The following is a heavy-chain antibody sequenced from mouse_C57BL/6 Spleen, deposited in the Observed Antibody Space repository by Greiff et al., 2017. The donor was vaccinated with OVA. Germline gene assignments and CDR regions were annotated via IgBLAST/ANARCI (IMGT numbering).Heavy chain of an antibody. V-gene: IGHV5-9*01. J-gene: IGHJ4*01. CDR1: GFTFSSYT. D-gene: IGHD1-1*01. CDR2: ISGGGGNT. Sequence: EVKLVESGGGLVKPGGSLKLSCAASGFTFSSYTMSWVRQTPEKRLEWVATISGGGGNTYYPDSVKGRFTISRDNAKNTLYLQISRLRSEDTALDDCARQDVVRYAMDYWGQGTSVTVSS. CDR3: ARQDVVRYAMDY.